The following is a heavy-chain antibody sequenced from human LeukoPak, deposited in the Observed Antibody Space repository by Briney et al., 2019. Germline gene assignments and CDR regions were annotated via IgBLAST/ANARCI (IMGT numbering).Heavy chain of an antibody. CDR1: GGSISSGSYD. CDR2: LYTSGSM. J-gene: IGHJ6*03. Sequence: PSETLSLTCTVSGGSISSGSYDWYWIRQPAGKGLEWIGHLYTSGSMSYNPSLKSRVTISVDTSKNQFSLKLSSVTAADTAVYYCARVGPSITIFGVVILDYYMDVWGKGTTVTVSS. V-gene: IGHV4-61*09. D-gene: IGHD3-3*01. CDR3: ARVGPSITIFGVVILDYYMDV.